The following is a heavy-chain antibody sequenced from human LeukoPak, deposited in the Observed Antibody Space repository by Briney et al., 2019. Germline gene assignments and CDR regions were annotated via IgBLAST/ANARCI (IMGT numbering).Heavy chain of an antibody. CDR1: GGSISSGDYC. J-gene: IGHJ4*02. V-gene: IGHV4-30-4*08. CDR3: ARSAHSSGWYDY. CDR2: MSNSGST. Sequence: SQTLSLTCTVSGGSISSGDYCWNWIRQPPGEGLEWIGYMSNSGSTYYNQSLKSRVTVSVDTSKNQFSLRLSSVTAADTAVYYCARSAHSSGWYDYWGQGTLVTVSS. D-gene: IGHD6-19*01.